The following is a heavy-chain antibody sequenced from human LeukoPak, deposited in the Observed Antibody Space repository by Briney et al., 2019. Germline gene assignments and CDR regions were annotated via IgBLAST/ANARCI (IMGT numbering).Heavy chain of an antibody. CDR3: ARDFGDDYVWGSYRPTHTFDY. Sequence: SETLSLTCTVSGGSISSYYWSWIRQSPGKGLDWIGYIYYSGSTNYSPSLKSRVTISVDTSKNQFSLNLTSVTAADTAVYYCARDFGDDYVWGSYRPTHTFDYWGQGTLVTVSS. CDR2: IYYSGST. CDR1: GGSISSYY. V-gene: IGHV4-59*01. J-gene: IGHJ4*02. D-gene: IGHD3-16*02.